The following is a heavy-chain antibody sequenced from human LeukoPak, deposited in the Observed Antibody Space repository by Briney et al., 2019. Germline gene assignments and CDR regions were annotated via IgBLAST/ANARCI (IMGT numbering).Heavy chain of an antibody. CDR2: IYYSGST. V-gene: IGHV4-39*01. J-gene: IGHJ5*02. CDR1: GGSISSSSYY. D-gene: IGHD1-26*01. Sequence: SETLSLTCTVSGGSISSSSYYWGWIRQPPGKGLEWIGSIYYSGSTYYNPSLKSRVTISVDTSKNQFSLKLSSVIAADTAVYYCAIHEYSGSYYGLSWFDPWGPGTLVTVSS. CDR3: AIHEYSGSYYGLSWFDP.